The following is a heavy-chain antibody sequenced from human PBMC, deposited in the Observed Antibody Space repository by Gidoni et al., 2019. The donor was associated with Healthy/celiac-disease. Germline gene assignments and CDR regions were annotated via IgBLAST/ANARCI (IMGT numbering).Heavy chain of an antibody. CDR3: TTVRDFDWLAIEFDY. CDR1: GFTFSNAW. D-gene: IGHD3-9*01. CDR2: IKSKTDGGTT. V-gene: IGHV3-15*01. Sequence: EVQLVASGGGLVKPGGSLRLSCAASGFTFSNAWMSWVRQAPGKGLEWVGRIKSKTDGGTTDYAAPVKGRFTISRDDSKNTLYLQMNSLKTEDTAVYYCTTVRDFDWLAIEFDYWGQGTLVTVSS. J-gene: IGHJ4*02.